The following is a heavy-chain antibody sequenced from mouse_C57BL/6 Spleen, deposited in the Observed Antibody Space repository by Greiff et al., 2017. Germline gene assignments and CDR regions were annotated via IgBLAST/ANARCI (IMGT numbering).Heavy chain of an antibody. V-gene: IGHV1-69*01. CDR1: GYTFTSYW. CDR2: IDPSDSYT. CDR3: ARRSTTVVATNYFDY. D-gene: IGHD1-1*01. J-gene: IGHJ2*01. Sequence: QVHVKQPGAELVMPGASVKLSCKASGYTFTSYWMHWVKQRPGQGLEWIGEIDPSDSYTNYNQKFKGKSTLTVDKSSSTAYMQLSSLTSEDSAVYYCARRSTTVVATNYFDYWGQGTTLTVSS.